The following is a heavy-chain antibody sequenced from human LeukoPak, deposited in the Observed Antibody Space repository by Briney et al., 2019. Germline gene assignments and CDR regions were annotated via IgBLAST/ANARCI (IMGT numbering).Heavy chain of an antibody. CDR2: IYYSGST. D-gene: IGHD3-22*01. CDR1: GGSISVYY. V-gene: IGHV4-59*01. Sequence: SETLSLTCTVSGGSISVYYWSWIRQPPGKGLEWIGYIYYSGSTNYNPSLKSRVTISLDTSKNQFSLKLSSVTAADTAVYYCARDPAYYYDSSGYYRHHFDYWGQGTLVTVSS. CDR3: ARDPAYYYDSSGYYRHHFDY. J-gene: IGHJ4*02.